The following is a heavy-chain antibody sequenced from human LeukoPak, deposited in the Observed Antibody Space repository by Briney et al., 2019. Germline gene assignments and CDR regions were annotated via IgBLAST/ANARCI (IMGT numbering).Heavy chain of an antibody. D-gene: IGHD3-3*01. V-gene: IGHV3-30-3*01. CDR1: GFTFSSYA. CDR2: ISYDGSNK. CDR3: AREYITIFGVVRDYYYGMDV. Sequence: GGSLRLSCAASGFTFSSYAMPWVRQAPGKGLEWVAVISYDGSNKYYADSVKGRFTISRDNSKNTLYLQMNSLRAEDTAVYYCAREYITIFGVVRDYYYGMDVWGQGTTVTVSS. J-gene: IGHJ6*02.